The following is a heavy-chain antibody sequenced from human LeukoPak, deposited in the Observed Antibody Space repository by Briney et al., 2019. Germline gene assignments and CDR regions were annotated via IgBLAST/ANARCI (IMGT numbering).Heavy chain of an antibody. CDR1: GFTFSSYS. Sequence: GGSLRLSCAASGFTFSSYSMNWVRQAPGKGLEWVSSISSSSSYIYYADSVKGRFTISRDNAKNSLYLQMNSLRAEDTAVYYCAREGTYCGGDCYPLGYWGQGTLVTVSS. D-gene: IGHD2-21*02. CDR2: ISSSSSYI. CDR3: AREGTYCGGDCYPLGY. J-gene: IGHJ4*02. V-gene: IGHV3-21*01.